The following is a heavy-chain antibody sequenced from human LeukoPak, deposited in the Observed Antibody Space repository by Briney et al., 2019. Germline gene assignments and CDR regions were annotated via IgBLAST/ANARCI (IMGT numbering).Heavy chain of an antibody. CDR2: FDPEDGET. D-gene: IGHD1-26*01. Sequence: ASVKVSCKVSGYTLTELSMHWVRQAPGKGLEWMGGFDPEDGETIYEQKFQGRVTMTEDTSTDTAYMELSSLRSEDTAVYYCATGQGGWELPDYFDYWGQGTLVTVSS. V-gene: IGHV1-24*01. CDR3: ATGQGGWELPDYFDY. J-gene: IGHJ4*02. CDR1: GYTLTELS.